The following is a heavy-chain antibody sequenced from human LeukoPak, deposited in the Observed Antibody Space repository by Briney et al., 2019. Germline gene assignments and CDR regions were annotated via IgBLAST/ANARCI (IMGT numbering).Heavy chain of an antibody. D-gene: IGHD4-17*01. V-gene: IGHV3-7*01. J-gene: IGHJ1*01. CDR1: GFPLSSYW. CDR3: AKYGKYFQH. CDR2: IKQDGSEK. Sequence: PGGSLRLSCAASGFPLSSYWMSWVRQAPGKGLEWVANIKQDGSEKYYVDSVKGRFTISRDNAKNSLYLQMNSLRAEDTAVYYCAKYGKYFQHWGQGTLVTVSS.